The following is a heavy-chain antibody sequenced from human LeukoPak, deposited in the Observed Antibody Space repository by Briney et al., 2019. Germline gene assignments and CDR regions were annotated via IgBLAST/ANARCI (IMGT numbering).Heavy chain of an antibody. V-gene: IGHV4-59*01. J-gene: IGHJ5*02. CDR2: IYYSGST. CDR3: ARSAEAAADYNWFDP. Sequence: PSETLSLTCTVSGGSISSYYWSWIRQPPGKGLEWIGYIYYSGSTNYNPSLKSRVTISVDTSKNQFSLKLSSVTAADTAVYYCARSAEAAADYNWFDPWGQGTLVTVSS. D-gene: IGHD6-13*01. CDR1: GGSISSYY.